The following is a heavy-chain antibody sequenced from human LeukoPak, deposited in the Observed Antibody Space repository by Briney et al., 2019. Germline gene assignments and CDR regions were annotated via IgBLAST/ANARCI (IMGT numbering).Heavy chain of an antibody. CDR1: GYTFTGYY. V-gene: IGHV1-2*02. Sequence: GASVKVSCKASGYTFTGYYMYWVRQAPGQGLEWMGWINPNSGGTNFAQEFQGRVTMTRDTSISTAYMELSRLRSDDTAVYYCARSLAAAGTDYWGPGTLVTVS. CDR3: ARSLAAAGTDY. D-gene: IGHD6-13*01. J-gene: IGHJ4*02. CDR2: INPNSGGT.